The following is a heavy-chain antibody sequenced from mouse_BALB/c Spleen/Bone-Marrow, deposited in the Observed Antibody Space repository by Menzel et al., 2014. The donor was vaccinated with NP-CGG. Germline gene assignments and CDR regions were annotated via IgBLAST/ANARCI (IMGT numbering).Heavy chain of an antibody. CDR3: ARGDGNYPFYAMDY. V-gene: IGHV1-80*01. J-gene: IGHJ4*01. Sequence: QVQLQQSGAELVRPGSSVKISCEASGYAFSSYWMNWVKQRPGQGLEWIGQIYPGDGDTNYNGKFKGKATLTADKSSSTAYMQLSSLTSEDSAVYFCARGDGNYPFYAMDYWGQGTSVTVSS. CDR2: IYPGDGDT. D-gene: IGHD2-1*01. CDR1: GYAFSSYW.